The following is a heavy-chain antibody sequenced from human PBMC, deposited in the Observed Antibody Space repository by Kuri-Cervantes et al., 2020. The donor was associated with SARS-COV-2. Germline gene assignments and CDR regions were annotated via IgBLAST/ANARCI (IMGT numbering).Heavy chain of an antibody. CDR1: GFTFSSYS. CDR3: ARDRPSNYYGSGSSLDAFDI. CDR2: ISSSSSSYI. J-gene: IGHJ3*02. Sequence: GGSLRLSCAASGFTFSSYSMNWVRQAPGKGLEWVSSISSSSSSYIYYADSVKGRFTISRDNAKNSLYLQMNSLRAEDTAVYYCARDRPSNYYGSGSSLDAFDIWGQGTMVTVSS. D-gene: IGHD3-10*01. V-gene: IGHV3-21*01.